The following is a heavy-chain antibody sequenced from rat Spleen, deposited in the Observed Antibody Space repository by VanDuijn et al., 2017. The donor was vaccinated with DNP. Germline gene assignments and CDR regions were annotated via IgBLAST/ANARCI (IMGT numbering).Heavy chain of an antibody. CDR2: ITSSGGDS. Sequence: EVQLVESGGDLVQPGRSLKLSCAASGFTFSKYGMAWVRQAPGKGLEWVASITSSGGDSYYRDSVKGRFSISRDNAKSILYLQMNILRSEDMATYYCTTDNSGLNWFAFWGQGTLVTVSS. CDR1: GFTFSKYG. D-gene: IGHD4-3*01. V-gene: IGHV5-27*01. J-gene: IGHJ3*01. CDR3: TTDNSGLNWFAF.